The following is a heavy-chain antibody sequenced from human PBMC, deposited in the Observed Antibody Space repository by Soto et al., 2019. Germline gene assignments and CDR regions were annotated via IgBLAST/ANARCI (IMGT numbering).Heavy chain of an antibody. V-gene: IGHV4-31*03. J-gene: IGHJ2*01. D-gene: IGHD6-19*01. CDR3: ASGRYSSGWYWYFDL. Sequence: QVQLQESGPGLVKPSQTLSLTCTVSGGSISSGGYYWSWIRQHPGKGLEWIGYIYYSGSTYYNPSLKSRVTISVDTSKNQLSLKLSSVTAADTAVYYCASGRYSSGWYWYFDLWGRGTLATVSS. CDR1: GGSISSGGYY. CDR2: IYYSGST.